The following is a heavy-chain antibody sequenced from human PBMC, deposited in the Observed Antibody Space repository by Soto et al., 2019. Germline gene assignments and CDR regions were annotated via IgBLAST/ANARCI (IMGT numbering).Heavy chain of an antibody. V-gene: IGHV1-69*12. CDR1: GGTFRSST. D-gene: IGHD4-4*01. J-gene: IGHJ6*02. CDR2: IIPIFPTP. CDR3: ARDRDRLQLGGNYYYIMDV. Sequence: QVQLVQSGAEVKKPGSSVTLSCKASGGTFRSSTISWVRQAPGQGLEWMGGIIPIFPTPDYAQKFQDRVTITADEXASTAYMELSSLTSEDTAVYYCARDRDRLQLGGNYYYIMDVWGQGTTVTVSS.